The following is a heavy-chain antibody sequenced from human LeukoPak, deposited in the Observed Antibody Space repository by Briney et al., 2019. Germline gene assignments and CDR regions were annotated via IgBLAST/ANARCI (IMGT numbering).Heavy chain of an antibody. D-gene: IGHD5-24*01. J-gene: IGHJ4*02. CDR3: ARDTGYSQINNFDY. Sequence: ASVKVSCKASGYTFSGYFMHWVRQAPGQGLEWMGWINPHSGGTKYAQKFQGRVTMTRDTSTSTVYMELSSLRSEDTAVYYCARDTGYSQINNFDYWGQGTLVTVSS. V-gene: IGHV1-2*02. CDR2: INPHSGGT. CDR1: GYTFSGYF.